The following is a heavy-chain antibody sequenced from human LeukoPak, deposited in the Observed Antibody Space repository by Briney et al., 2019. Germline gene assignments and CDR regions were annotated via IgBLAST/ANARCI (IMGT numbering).Heavy chain of an antibody. CDR3: AKTGDFDY. V-gene: IGHV3-21*01. CDR2: ISSSSSYI. J-gene: IGHJ4*02. CDR1: GLTIGSRY. D-gene: IGHD3-10*01. Sequence: PGESLRLSCVASGLTIGSRYMNWVRQAPGKGLEWVSSISSSSSYIYYADSVKGRFTISRDNAKNSLYLQMNSLRAEDTAVYYCAKTGDFDYWGQGTLVTVSS.